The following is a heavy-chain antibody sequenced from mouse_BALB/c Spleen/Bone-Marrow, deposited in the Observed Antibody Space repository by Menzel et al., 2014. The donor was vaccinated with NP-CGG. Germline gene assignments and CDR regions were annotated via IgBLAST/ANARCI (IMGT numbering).Heavy chain of an antibody. Sequence: QVQLKHSGPELVSPGVSVKISCKAFGYTFTDYAIHWVKQSHSKSLEWIGIISTYSANTNYNQKFKGKATMTVDKSSSTAYMELARLTFEDSAIYFCARDISGYVRAMDYWGQGTSVTVSS. CDR1: GYTFTDYA. CDR2: ISTYSANT. J-gene: IGHJ4*01. V-gene: IGHV1-67*01. CDR3: ARDISGYVRAMDY. D-gene: IGHD3-2*01.